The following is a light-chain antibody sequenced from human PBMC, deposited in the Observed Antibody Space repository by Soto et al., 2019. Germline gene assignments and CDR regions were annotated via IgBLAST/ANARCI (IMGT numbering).Light chain of an antibody. Sequence: QSVLTQPASVSGSPGQSITISCTGSSSDVGRYDLVSWYQQHPGKAPKLIIYEDIERPSGVSNRFSGSKSGNTASLTISGLQTEDDADYYCCSYAGGTSVVFGGGTKLTVL. CDR2: EDI. CDR1: SSDVGRYDL. J-gene: IGLJ2*01. V-gene: IGLV2-23*01. CDR3: CSYAGGTSVV.